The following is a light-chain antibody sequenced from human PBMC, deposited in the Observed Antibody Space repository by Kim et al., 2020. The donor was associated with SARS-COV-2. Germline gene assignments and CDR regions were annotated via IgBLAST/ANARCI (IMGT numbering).Light chain of an antibody. J-gene: IGKJ4*01. V-gene: IGKV3-20*01. CDR2: GAS. CDR1: QSVRSSY. Sequence: LSPGERATLSCRASQSVRSSYLAWYQQKPGQAPRLLIYGASNRATDIPDRVSGSGSGTDFTLTISRLEPEDFAVYYCQQYGSSPLTFGGGTKLEIK. CDR3: QQYGSSPLT.